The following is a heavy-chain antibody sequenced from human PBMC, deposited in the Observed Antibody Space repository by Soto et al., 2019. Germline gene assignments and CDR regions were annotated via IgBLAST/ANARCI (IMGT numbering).Heavy chain of an antibody. CDR1: VGSISSGGYS. CDR2: IYYSGST. J-gene: IGHJ5*02. D-gene: IGHD5-18*01. Sequence: PSETLSLTCTVSVGSISSGGYSWSWIRQHPGKGLEWIGYIYYSGSTYYNPSLKSRVTISVDTSKNQFSLKLSSVTAADTAVYYCARDQVDTRNFGDWFDPWGQGTMVTVSS. V-gene: IGHV4-31*03. CDR3: ARDQVDTRNFGDWFDP.